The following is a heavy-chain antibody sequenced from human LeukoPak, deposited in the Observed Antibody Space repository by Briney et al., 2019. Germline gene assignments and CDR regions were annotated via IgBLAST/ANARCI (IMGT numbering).Heavy chain of an antibody. V-gene: IGHV3-66*01. CDR3: ARDRGEYYYGSGSYFEIY. CDR2: IYSGGST. D-gene: IGHD3-10*01. J-gene: IGHJ4*02. Sequence: GGSLRLSCAASGFTVSSNYMSWVRQAPGKGLEWVSVIYSGGSTYYADSVKGRFTISRDNSKNTLYLQMNSLRAEDTAVYYCARDRGEYYYGSGSYFEIYWGQGTLVTASS. CDR1: GFTVSSNY.